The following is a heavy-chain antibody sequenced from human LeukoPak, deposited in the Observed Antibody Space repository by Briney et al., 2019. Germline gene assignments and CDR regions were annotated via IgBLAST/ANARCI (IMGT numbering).Heavy chain of an antibody. V-gene: IGHV1-8*03. CDR1: GYTFTSYD. D-gene: IGHD2-2*02. J-gene: IGHJ5*02. CDR3: AGGPWHYASTSCYRFDP. Sequence: GASVKVSCKASGYTFTSYDINWVRQATGQGLEWMGWMNPNSGNTGYAQKFQGRVTITRNTSISTAYMELSSLRSEDTAVYYCAGGPWHYASTSCYRFDPWGQGTLVTVSS. CDR2: MNPNSGNT.